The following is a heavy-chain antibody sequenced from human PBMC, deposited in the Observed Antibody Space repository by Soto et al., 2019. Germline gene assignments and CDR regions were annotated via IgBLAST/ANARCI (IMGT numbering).Heavy chain of an antibody. CDR1: GGSISSGGYY. Sequence: QVQLQESGPGLVKPSQTLSLTCTVSGGSISSGGYYRSWIRQHPGKGLEWIGYIYSGSTYYNPSLKSRVTISVDTSKDQFSLKLSSVTAADTAVYYCARSSTSANYFDYWGQGTLVTVSS. J-gene: IGHJ4*02. CDR2: IYSGST. CDR3: ARSSTSANYFDY. V-gene: IGHV4-31*03. D-gene: IGHD2-2*01.